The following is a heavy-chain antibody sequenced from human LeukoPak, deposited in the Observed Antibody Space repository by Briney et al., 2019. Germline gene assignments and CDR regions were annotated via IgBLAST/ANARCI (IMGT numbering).Heavy chain of an antibody. J-gene: IGHJ6*04. D-gene: IGHD2-2*01. Sequence: SETLSLTCTVSGGSISSYYWSWIRQPPGKGLEWIGYIYYSGSTNYNPSLKSRVTISVDTSKNQFYLKLSSVTAADTAVYYCARYRGGHCSSTSCYHSGYYGMDVWGKGTTVTVSS. V-gene: IGHV4-59*12. CDR3: ARYRGGHCSSTSCYHSGYYGMDV. CDR2: IYYSGST. CDR1: GGSISSYY.